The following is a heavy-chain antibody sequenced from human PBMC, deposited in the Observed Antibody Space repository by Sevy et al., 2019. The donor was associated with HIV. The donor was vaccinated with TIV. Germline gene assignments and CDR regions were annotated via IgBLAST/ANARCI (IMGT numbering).Heavy chain of an antibody. J-gene: IGHJ3*02. Sequence: GESLKISCAVSGFTFSDYYMTWIRQAPGKGLEWVSYISSSGSTIYYADSVKGRFTISRDNGKNSLYLQMNSLRADDTAVYYCAGEGSIRAFDIWGQGTMVTVSS. CDR3: AGEGSIRAFDI. CDR2: ISSSGSTI. V-gene: IGHV3-11*04. CDR1: GFTFSDYY. D-gene: IGHD2-21*01.